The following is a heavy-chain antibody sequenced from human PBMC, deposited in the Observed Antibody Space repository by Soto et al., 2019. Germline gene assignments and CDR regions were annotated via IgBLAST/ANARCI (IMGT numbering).Heavy chain of an antibody. D-gene: IGHD6-6*01. CDR3: AKGALAARPYYYYGMDV. CDR2: ISGIGGST. J-gene: IGHJ6*02. Sequence: GGSLRLSCAASGFTFSSYAMSWVRQAPGKGLEWVSAISGIGGSTYYADSVKGRFTISSDNSKNTLYLQMNSLRAEDTAVYYCAKGALAARPYYYYGMDVWGQGTTVTVSS. V-gene: IGHV3-23*01. CDR1: GFTFSSYA.